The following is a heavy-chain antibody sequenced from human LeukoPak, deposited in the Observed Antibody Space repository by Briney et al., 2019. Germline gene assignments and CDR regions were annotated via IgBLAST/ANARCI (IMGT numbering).Heavy chain of an antibody. Sequence: QPSQTLSLTCAVSGGSISSGGYSWSWIRQPPGKGLEWIGYIYHSGSTYYNPSLKSRVTISVDRSKNQFSLKLSSVTAADTAVYYCARTMVRGAYNWFDPWGQGTLVTVSS. V-gene: IGHV4-30-2*01. CDR1: GGSISSGGYS. CDR3: ARTMVRGAYNWFDP. CDR2: IYHSGST. D-gene: IGHD3-10*01. J-gene: IGHJ5*02.